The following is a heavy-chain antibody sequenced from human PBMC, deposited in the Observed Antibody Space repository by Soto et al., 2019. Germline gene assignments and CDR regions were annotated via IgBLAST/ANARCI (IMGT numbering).Heavy chain of an antibody. Sequence: QLQLQESGPGLLKPSETLSLTCSVSGGSINSRSYSWGWIRQPPGKGLEWIGTFYNSENPNYNPCRKGRVTISVGTSKNHFSLRLTSVTAADTAVYYGERLAGYCSTNGCHGDYAMDVWGQGTTVTVSS. CDR1: GGSINSRSYS. V-gene: IGHV4-39*02. CDR3: ERLAGYCSTNGCHGDYAMDV. D-gene: IGHD2-2*01. J-gene: IGHJ6*02. CDR2: FYNSENP.